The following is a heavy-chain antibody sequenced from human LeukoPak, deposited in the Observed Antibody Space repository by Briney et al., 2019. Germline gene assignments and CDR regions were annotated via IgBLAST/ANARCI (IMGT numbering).Heavy chain of an antibody. D-gene: IGHD6-19*01. CDR2: IKQDGSEK. V-gene: IGHV3-7*01. CDR3: ATEASSGPED. Sequence: GGSLRLSCAASGFTFSSYWMSWVRQAPGKGLEWVANIKQDGSEKYYLDSVKGRFTISRDNAENSLYLQMNSLRAEDTAVYYCATEASSGPEDWGQGILVTVSS. CDR1: GFTFSSYW. J-gene: IGHJ4*02.